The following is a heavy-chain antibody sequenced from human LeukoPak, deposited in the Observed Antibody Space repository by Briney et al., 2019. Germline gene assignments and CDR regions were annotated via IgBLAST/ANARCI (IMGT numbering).Heavy chain of an antibody. CDR2: ISYDGSNK. J-gene: IGHJ4*02. CDR1: GFTFSSYA. V-gene: IGHV3-30-3*01. Sequence: GGSLRVSCAASGFTFSSYAMHWVRQAPGKGLEWVAVISYDGSNKYYADSVKGRFTISRDYSKNTLYLQMTSLRAEDTAVYYCARDDGYSSSWYSVDHWGQGTLVTVSS. CDR3: ARDDGYSSSWYSVDH. D-gene: IGHD6-13*01.